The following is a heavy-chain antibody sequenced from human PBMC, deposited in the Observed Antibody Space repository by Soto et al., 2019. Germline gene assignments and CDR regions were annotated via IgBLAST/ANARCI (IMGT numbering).Heavy chain of an antibody. CDR1: GFTFRSYW. D-gene: IGHD3-10*01. Sequence: GGTLRLSCAASGFTFRSYWMSWVRQAPGKGLGRVXNXKXXXSXNXXXDXXXXRFTISRDNAKNSLYLQMKSLRAEDTAVYYCARGTAFTYLHYYDYWGQGTLVTVSS. CDR3: ARGTAFTYLHYYDY. V-gene: IGHV3-7*01. CDR2: XKXXXSXN. J-gene: IGHJ4*02.